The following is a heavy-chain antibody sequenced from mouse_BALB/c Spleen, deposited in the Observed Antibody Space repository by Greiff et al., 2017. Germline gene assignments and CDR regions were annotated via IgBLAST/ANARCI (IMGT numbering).Heavy chain of an antibody. V-gene: IGHV3-8*02. J-gene: IGHJ4*01. D-gene: IGHD2-5*01. CDR2: ISYSGST. Sequence: EVKLMESGPSLVKPSQTLSLTCSVTGDSITSGYWNWIRKFPGNKLEYMGYISYSGSTYYNPSLKSRISITRDTSKNQYYLQLNSVTTEDTATYYCARSGSNYVYAMDYWGQGTSVTVSS. CDR3: ARSGSNYVYAMDY. CDR1: GDSITSGY.